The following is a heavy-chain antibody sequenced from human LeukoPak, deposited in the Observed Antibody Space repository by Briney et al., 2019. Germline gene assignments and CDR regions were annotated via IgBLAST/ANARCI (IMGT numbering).Heavy chain of an antibody. D-gene: IGHD6-19*01. Sequence: GGSLRHSCAASGFTVSSNYMSWVRQAPGKGLEWVSVIYSGGSTYYADSVKGRFTISRDNSKNTLYLQMNSLRAEDTAVYYCARAFPYSSGWHDAFDIWGQGTMVTVSS. CDR2: IYSGGST. J-gene: IGHJ3*02. CDR1: GFTVSSNY. V-gene: IGHV3-66*02. CDR3: ARAFPYSSGWHDAFDI.